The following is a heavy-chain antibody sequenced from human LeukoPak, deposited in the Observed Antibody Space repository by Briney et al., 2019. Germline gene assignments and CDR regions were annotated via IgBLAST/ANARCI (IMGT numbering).Heavy chain of an antibody. CDR3: ARGPYYYDSSGSHFDY. J-gene: IGHJ4*02. V-gene: IGHV4-30-2*01. CDR1: GGSLSSAHG. D-gene: IGHD3-22*01. CDR2: IYHSGST. Sequence: SETLSLTCTVSGGSLSSAHGWSWIRQPPGKGLEWIGYIYHSGSTYYNPSLKSRVTISVDRSKNQFSLKLSSVTAADTAVYYCARGPYYYDSSGSHFDYWGQGTLVTVSS.